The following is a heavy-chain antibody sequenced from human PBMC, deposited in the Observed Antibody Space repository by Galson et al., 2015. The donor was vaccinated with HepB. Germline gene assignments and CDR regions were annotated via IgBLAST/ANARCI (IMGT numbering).Heavy chain of an antibody. Sequence: SLRLSCADSGFTFSSYAMSGVRQAPGKGLEWVSAICGSGGSTYYADSVKGRFTISRDNSKNTLYLQMNSLRAEDTAVYYCAKAAYSSARVDYWGQGTLVTVSS. D-gene: IGHD6-19*01. J-gene: IGHJ4*02. CDR2: ICGSGGST. CDR3: AKAAYSSARVDY. V-gene: IGHV3-23*01. CDR1: GFTFSSYA.